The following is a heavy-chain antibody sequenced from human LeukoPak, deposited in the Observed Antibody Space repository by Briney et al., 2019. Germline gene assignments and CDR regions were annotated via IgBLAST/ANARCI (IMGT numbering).Heavy chain of an antibody. D-gene: IGHD1-26*01. CDR2: ISYDGSNK. V-gene: IGHV3-30*04. Sequence: GGSLRLSCAASGFTFSSYAMHWVRQAPGKGLEGVADISYDGSNKYYADSVKGRFTISRDNSKNTLYLQMNSLRAEDTAVYYCARVGGSYWGWFDPWGQGTLVTVSS. CDR3: ARVGGSYWGWFDP. J-gene: IGHJ5*02. CDR1: GFTFSSYA.